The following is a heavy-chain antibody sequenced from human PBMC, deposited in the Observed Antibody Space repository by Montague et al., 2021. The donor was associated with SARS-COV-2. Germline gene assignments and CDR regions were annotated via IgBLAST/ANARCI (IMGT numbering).Heavy chain of an antibody. Sequence: SETLSLTCAVNSGSLRNYYWSWIRQPPGKGLEWIGEIHLPGGTNYDPSLKGRVTISLDTSNNHVSLNLNSVTTADTAVYFCARAGSQRFFEFWGRGTLVTVSS. D-gene: IGHD1-1*01. V-gene: IGHV4-34*01. J-gene: IGHJ2*01. CDR3: ARAGSQRFFEF. CDR1: SGSLRNYY. CDR2: IHLPGGT.